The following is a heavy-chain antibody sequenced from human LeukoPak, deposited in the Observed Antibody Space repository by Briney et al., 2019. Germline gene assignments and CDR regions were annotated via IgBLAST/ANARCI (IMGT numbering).Heavy chain of an antibody. CDR2: IYYSGST. CDR3: ARPRGESSGSYFDAFDI. J-gene: IGHJ3*02. D-gene: IGHD1-26*01. CDR1: GGSFSGYY. V-gene: IGHV4-34*01. Sequence: SETLSLTCAVYGGSFSGYYWSWIRQPPGKGLEWIGSIYYSGSTYYNPSLKSRVTISVDTSKNQFSLKLSSVTAADTAVYYCARPRGESSGSYFDAFDIWGQGTMVTVSS.